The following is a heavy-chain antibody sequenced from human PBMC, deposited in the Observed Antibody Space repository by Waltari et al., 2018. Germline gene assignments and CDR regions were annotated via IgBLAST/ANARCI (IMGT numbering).Heavy chain of an antibody. D-gene: IGHD3-9*01. CDR3: AAHYDILTGYSY. Sequence: QVQLQESGPGLVKPSETLSLTCTVSGGSISSYYWSWIRQPPGKGLEWIGYIYYSGSSNYNPSLKSRVTISVDTSKNQFSLKLSSVTAADTAVYYCAAHYDILTGYSYWGQGTLVTVSS. V-gene: IGHV4-59*01. CDR1: GGSISSYY. J-gene: IGHJ4*02. CDR2: IYYSGSS.